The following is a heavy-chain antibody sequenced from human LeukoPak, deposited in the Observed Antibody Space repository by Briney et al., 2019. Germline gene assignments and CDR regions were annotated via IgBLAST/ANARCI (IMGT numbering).Heavy chain of an antibody. D-gene: IGHD2-15*01. Sequence: PGGSLRLSCAASGFTFSAYSMNWVRQAPGKGLEWVSSISSGSRYIYYAHSVKGRFTISRDNAKDSLYLQMNSLRAEDTAVYYCAKCSGGNCYHSDDHWGQGTLVTVSP. J-gene: IGHJ5*02. CDR1: GFTFSAYS. CDR2: ISSGSRYI. V-gene: IGHV3-21*01. CDR3: AKCSGGNCYHSDDH.